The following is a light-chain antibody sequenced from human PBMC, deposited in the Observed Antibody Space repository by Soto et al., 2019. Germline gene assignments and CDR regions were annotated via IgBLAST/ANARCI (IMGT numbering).Light chain of an antibody. CDR2: DTS. Sequence: QAVVTQEPSLTVSQGGTVTLTCGSSTGPVTSSNYPYWFQQKPGQAPRTLIYDTSNKHSWTPARFSGSLLGGKAALTLSGAQPEDGADYYCLVSYSGEEIFGGGTKLTVL. CDR3: LVSYSGEEI. V-gene: IGLV7-46*01. J-gene: IGLJ2*01. CDR1: TGPVTSSNY.